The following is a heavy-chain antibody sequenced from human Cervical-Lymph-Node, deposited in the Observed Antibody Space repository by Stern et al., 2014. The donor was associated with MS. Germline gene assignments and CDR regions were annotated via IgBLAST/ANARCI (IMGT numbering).Heavy chain of an antibody. CDR2: FDPEDGET. CDR1: GYTLTELS. V-gene: IGHV1-24*01. Sequence: QDQLVQSGAEVKKPGASVKVSCKVSGYTLTELSMHWVRQAPGKGLEWMGGFDPEDGETIYAQKFQGRVTRTEDTSTDTAYMELSSLRSEDTAVYYCATAFIYGRPYFQHWGQGTLVTVSS. D-gene: IGHD2/OR15-2a*01. CDR3: ATAFIYGRPYFQH. J-gene: IGHJ1*01.